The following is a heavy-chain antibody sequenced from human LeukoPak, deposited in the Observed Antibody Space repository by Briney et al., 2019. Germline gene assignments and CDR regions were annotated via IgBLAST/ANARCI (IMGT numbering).Heavy chain of an antibody. CDR1: GFTFSSYG. V-gene: IGHV3-30*18. CDR3: AKGRADRLNWRSGGAGFDP. D-gene: IGHD1-1*01. J-gene: IGHJ5*02. Sequence: PGGSLRLSCAASGFTFSSYGMHWVRQAPGKGLEWVAVISYDGSNKYYADSVKGRFTISRDNSKNTLYLQMNSLRAEDTAVYYWAKGRADRLNWRSGGAGFDPWGQGTLVTVSS. CDR2: ISYDGSNK.